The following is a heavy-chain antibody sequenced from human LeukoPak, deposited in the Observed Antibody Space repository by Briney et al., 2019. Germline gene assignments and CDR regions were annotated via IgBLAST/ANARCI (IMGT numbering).Heavy chain of an antibody. V-gene: IGHV3-21*01. CDR2: ISSSSSYI. CDR3: ARGGQRDYYYYMDV. J-gene: IGHJ6*03. Sequence: GGSLRLSCAASGFTFSSYSMNWVRQAPGEGLEWVSSISSSSSYIYYADSVKGRFTISRDNAKNSLYLQMNSLRAEDTAVYYCARGGQRDYYYYMDVWGKGTTVTVSS. CDR1: GFTFSSYS. D-gene: IGHD6-25*01.